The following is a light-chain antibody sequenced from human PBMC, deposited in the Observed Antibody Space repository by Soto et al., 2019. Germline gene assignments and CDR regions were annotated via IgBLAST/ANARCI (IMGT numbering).Light chain of an antibody. V-gene: IGLV1-40*01. CDR1: SSNIGAGYD. CDR3: QSYDSNLLV. CDR2: GNS. J-gene: IGLJ2*01. Sequence: QSVLTQPPSVSGAPGQRVTISCTGSSSNIGAGYDVHWYQQLPGTAPKLLIFGNSNRPSGVPDRFSGSKSRTSASLAITGLQAEDEADYYCQSYDSNLLVFGGGTKL.